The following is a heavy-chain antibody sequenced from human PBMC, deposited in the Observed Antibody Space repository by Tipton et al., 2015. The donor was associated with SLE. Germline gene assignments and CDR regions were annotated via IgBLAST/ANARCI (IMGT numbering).Heavy chain of an antibody. CDR1: GYTFTGYY. Sequence: QSGAEVKKPGASVKVSCKASGYTFTGYYMHWVRQAPGQGLEWMGWINPNSGGTNYAQKFQGRVTMTRDTSISTAYMELSRLRSDAAACYCWARDVWWAGVDYWGQGPLGTVSA. CDR3: ARDVWWAGVDY. V-gene: IGHV1-2*02. CDR2: INPNSGGT. J-gene: IGHJ4*02. D-gene: IGHD2-21*01.